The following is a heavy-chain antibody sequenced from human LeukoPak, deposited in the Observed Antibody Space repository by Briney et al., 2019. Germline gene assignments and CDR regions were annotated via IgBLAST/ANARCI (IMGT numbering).Heavy chain of an antibody. V-gene: IGHV3-30*03. Sequence: GGSLRLSCAASGFTFSSYGMHWVRQAPGKGLEWVAVISYDGSNKYYADSVKGRFTISRDNSKNTLYLQMNSLRAEDTAVYYCAALWFGELSPRDYWGQGTLVTVSS. CDR3: AALWFGELSPRDY. CDR2: ISYDGSNK. D-gene: IGHD3-10*01. J-gene: IGHJ4*02. CDR1: GFTFSSYG.